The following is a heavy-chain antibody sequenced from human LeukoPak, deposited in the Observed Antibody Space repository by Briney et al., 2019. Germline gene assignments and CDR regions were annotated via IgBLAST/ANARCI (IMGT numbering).Heavy chain of an antibody. CDR2: INSDGSST. D-gene: IGHD6-19*01. CDR3: AKPPGVGIAVAGNFDY. J-gene: IGHJ4*02. Sequence: PGGSLRLSCAASGFTFSSYAMSWVRQAPGKGLVWVSQINSDGSSTNYADSVKGRFTISRDNSKNTLYLQMNSLRAEDTAVYYCAKPPGVGIAVAGNFDYWGQGTLVTVSS. V-gene: IGHV3-23*01. CDR1: GFTFSSYA.